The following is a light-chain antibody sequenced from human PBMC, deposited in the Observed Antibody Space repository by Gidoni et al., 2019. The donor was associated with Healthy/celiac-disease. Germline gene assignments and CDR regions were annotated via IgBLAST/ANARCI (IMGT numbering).Light chain of an antibody. Sequence: IVLTQSPATLSLSPGERATLSCRASQSVSSYLAWYQQKPGQAPMPLIYDASNRATGIPARFSGSGSGTDFTLTISSLEPEDFAVYDCQRRSNWPPTFGGGTKVEIK. CDR3: QRRSNWPPT. J-gene: IGKJ4*01. CDR1: QSVSSY. CDR2: DAS. V-gene: IGKV3-11*01.